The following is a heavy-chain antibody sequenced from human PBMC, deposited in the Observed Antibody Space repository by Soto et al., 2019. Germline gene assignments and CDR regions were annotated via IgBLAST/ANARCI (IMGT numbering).Heavy chain of an antibody. CDR3: ARGSRYDYVWGSYRYRAPDY. V-gene: IGHV1-3*01. CDR1: GGTFSSYA. Sequence: GASVKVSCKASGGTFSSYAISWVRQAPGQRLEWMGWINAGNGNTKYSQKFQGRVTITRDTSASTAYMELSSLRSEDTAVYYCARGSRYDYVWGSYRYRAPDYWGQGTLVTVSS. D-gene: IGHD3-16*02. CDR2: INAGNGNT. J-gene: IGHJ4*02.